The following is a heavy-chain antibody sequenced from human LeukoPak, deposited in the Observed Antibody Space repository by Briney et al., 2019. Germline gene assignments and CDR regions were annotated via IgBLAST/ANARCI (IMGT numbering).Heavy chain of an antibody. J-gene: IGHJ4*02. V-gene: IGHV4-30-4*01. Sequence: SETLSLTCTDSGGSISSGDYYWGWLRQPPGKGLAWIGYIYYSRSPYYTPSLKSRVTISVDTSKNQFSLKLSSVTAADTAVYYCARSIGYFDYWGQGTLVTVSS. CDR3: ARSIGYFDY. CDR2: IYYSRSP. D-gene: IGHD2-15*01. CDR1: GGSISSGDYY.